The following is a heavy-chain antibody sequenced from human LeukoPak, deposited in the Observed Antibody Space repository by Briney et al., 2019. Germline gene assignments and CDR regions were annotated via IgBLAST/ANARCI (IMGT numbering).Heavy chain of an antibody. D-gene: IGHD3-22*01. CDR1: GGSISSYY. CDR2: IYYSGST. V-gene: IGHV4-59*01. CDR3: ARQSISGSSLSYFDY. Sequence: SETLSLTCTVSGGSISSYYWSWIRQPPGKGLEWIGYIYYSGSTNYNPSLKSRVTISVDTSKNQFSLRLNSVTAADTAVYYCARQSISGSSLSYFDYWGQGTLVNVSS. J-gene: IGHJ4*02.